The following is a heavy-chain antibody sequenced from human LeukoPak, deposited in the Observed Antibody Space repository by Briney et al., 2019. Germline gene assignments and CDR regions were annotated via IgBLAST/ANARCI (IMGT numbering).Heavy chain of an antibody. J-gene: IGHJ4*02. CDR3: TKVYSGYCSSTSCYGDY. CDR2: IRYDGSNK. V-gene: IGHV3-30*02. Sequence: GGFLRLSCAASGCTFSSYGMHWIRQAPGKGLEWVAFIRYDGSNKYYADSVKGRFTISRDNSKNTLYLQMNSLRAEDKSVYYCTKVYSGYCSSTSCYGDYWGQGTLVTVSS. CDR1: GCTFSSYG. D-gene: IGHD2-2*01.